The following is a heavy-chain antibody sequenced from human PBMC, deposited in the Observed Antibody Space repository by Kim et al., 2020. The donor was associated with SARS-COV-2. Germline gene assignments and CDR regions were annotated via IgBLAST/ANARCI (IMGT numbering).Heavy chain of an antibody. D-gene: IGHD1-26*01. CDR2: INSDGSST. V-gene: IGHV3-74*01. J-gene: IGHJ3*02. CDR3: ARRCVGMMDAFDI. CDR1: GFTFRRSW. Sequence: GGSLRLSCAASGFTFRRSWLHWVRQAPGKGLVWVSRINSDGSSTSYADSVKGRFTISRDNAKNTLYLQMNSLRAEDTAVYYCARRCVGMMDAFDIWGQGTMVTVSS.